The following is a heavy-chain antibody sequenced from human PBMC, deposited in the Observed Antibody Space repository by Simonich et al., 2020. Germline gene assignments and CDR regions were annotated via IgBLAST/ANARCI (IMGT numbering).Heavy chain of an antibody. V-gene: IGHV4-39*01. Sequence: QLQLQESGPGLVKPSETLSLTCPVSGGSIRSSSYYWGWIRQPPGKGLEWIGSIYYSRSTYYNPSLKSRVAISVDTSKNLFSLKLSSVTAADTAVYYCARQRVLMVYAIDYWGQGTLVTVSS. CDR1: GGSIRSSSYY. D-gene: IGHD2-8*01. J-gene: IGHJ4*02. CDR3: ARQRVLMVYAIDY. CDR2: IYYSRST.